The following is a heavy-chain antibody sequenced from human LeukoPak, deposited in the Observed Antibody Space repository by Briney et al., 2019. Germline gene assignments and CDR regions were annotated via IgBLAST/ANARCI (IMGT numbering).Heavy chain of an antibody. D-gene: IGHD3-9*01. CDR3: ARSRRYFDWLLSFNHPDYYFDY. J-gene: IGHJ4*02. V-gene: IGHV1-46*01. CDR2: INPSGGST. Sequence: GASVKVSCKASGYTFTSYYMHWVRQAPGQGLEWMGIINPSGGSTSYAQKFQGRVTMTRDTSISTAYMELSRLRSDDTAVYYCARSRRYFDWLLSFNHPDYYFDYWGQGTLVTVSS. CDR1: GYTFTSYY.